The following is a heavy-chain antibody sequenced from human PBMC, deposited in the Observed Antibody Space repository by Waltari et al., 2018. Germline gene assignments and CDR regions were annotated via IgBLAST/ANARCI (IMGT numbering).Heavy chain of an antibody. J-gene: IGHJ4*02. V-gene: IGHV4-38-2*02. D-gene: IGHD7-27*01. CDR3: AREERWPTRVLG. CDR1: GYSISSGYY. Sequence: QVQLQESGPGLVKPSETLSLTCAVSGYSISSGYYWGWIRQPPGKGLEWIGSIYLSGSTYYNPSLKSRVTISVDTSKNQFSLKLSSVTAADTAVYYCAREERWPTRVLGWGQGTLVTVSS. CDR2: IYLSGST.